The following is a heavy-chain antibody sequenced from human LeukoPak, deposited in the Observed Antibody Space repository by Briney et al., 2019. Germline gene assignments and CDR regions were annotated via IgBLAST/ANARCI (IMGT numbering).Heavy chain of an antibody. CDR2: IYYTGST. CDR1: GGSISSYY. J-gene: IGHJ4*02. D-gene: IGHD6-13*01. Sequence: SETLSLTCTVSGGSISSYYWTWIRQPPGKGLEWIGHIYYTGSTTYNPSLKSRVTISVDTSKNQFSLKLTSVTAADTAAYYCARGPAAGIDTGHYDYWGQGTLVTVSS. CDR3: ARGPAAGIDTGHYDY. V-gene: IGHV4-59*01.